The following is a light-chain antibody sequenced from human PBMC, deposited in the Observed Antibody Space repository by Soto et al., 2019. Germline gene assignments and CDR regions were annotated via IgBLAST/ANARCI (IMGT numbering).Light chain of an antibody. J-gene: IGKJ5*01. CDR3: QQYTGPPTT. V-gene: IGKV3-20*01. Sequence: EIVLTQSPGTLSLSPVERATLSCRASQSVSSNYITWYQQKPGQAPRRLIFGASSRATGIPDRFSGSGSGTDFTLTISRLEPEDFAVYFCQQYTGPPTTFGQGTRLEI. CDR1: QSVSSNY. CDR2: GAS.